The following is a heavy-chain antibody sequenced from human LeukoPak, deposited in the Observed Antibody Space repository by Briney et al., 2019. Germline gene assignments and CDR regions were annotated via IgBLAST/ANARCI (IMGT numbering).Heavy chain of an antibody. J-gene: IGHJ6*02. Sequence: PSETLSLTCTVSGVSISSGGYYWSWIRQHPGKGLEWIGYIYYSGSTYYNPSLKSRVTISVDTSKNQFSLKLSSVTAADTAVYYCARVLYYYYGMDVWGQGTTVTVSS. V-gene: IGHV4-31*03. CDR3: ARVLYYYYGMDV. CDR2: IYYSGST. CDR1: GVSISSGGYY.